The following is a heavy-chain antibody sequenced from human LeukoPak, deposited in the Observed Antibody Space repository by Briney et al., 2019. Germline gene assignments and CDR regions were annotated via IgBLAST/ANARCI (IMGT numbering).Heavy chain of an antibody. J-gene: IGHJ4*02. CDR1: GFTFSDYY. CDR2: ISSSGSTI. V-gene: IGHV3-11*01. Sequence: GGSLRLSCAASGFTFSDYYMSWIRQAPGKGLEWVSYISSSGSTIYYADSVKGRFTISRDNAKNSLYLQMNSLRAEDTAVYYCARVQDTAWGNSHYFDYWGQGTLVTVSS. CDR3: ARVQDTAWGNSHYFDY. D-gene: IGHD7-27*01.